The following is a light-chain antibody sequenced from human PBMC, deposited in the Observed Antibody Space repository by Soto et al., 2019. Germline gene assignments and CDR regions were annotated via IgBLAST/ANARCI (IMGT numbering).Light chain of an antibody. Sequence: EIVLTQSPGTLPLSPGERATLSCRASQSVTRYLAWYQQKPGQAPRLLIYGASSRATGIPDRFSGSGSGTDFTLTISRLEPEDFAVYYCQQYCTSPFTFGQGTKLEIK. CDR3: QQYCTSPFT. CDR2: GAS. CDR1: QSVTRY. J-gene: IGKJ2*01. V-gene: IGKV3-20*01.